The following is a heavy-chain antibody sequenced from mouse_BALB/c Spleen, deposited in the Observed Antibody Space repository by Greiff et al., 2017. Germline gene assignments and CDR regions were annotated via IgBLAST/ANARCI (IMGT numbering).Heavy chain of an antibody. D-gene: IGHD4-1*01. Sequence: EVQLVESGGGLVQPGGSRKLSCAASGFTFSSFGMHWVRQAPEKGLEWVAYISSGSSTIYYADTVKGRFTISRDNPKNTLFLQMTSLRSEDTAMYYCAGSELGADYAMDYWGQGTSVTVSS. CDR2: ISSGSSTI. CDR3: AGSELGADYAMDY. J-gene: IGHJ4*01. CDR1: GFTFSSFG. V-gene: IGHV5-17*02.